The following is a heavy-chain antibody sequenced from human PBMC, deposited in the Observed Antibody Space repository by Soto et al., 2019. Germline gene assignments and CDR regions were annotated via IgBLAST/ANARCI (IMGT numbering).Heavy chain of an antibody. V-gene: IGHV1-69*13. Sequence: ASVKVSCKASGGTFSSYAISWVRQAPGQGLEWMGGIIPIFGTANYAQKFQGRVTITADESTSTAYMELSSLRSEDTAVYYCASTRGPLVGYAFDIWGQGTMVTVSS. CDR3: ASTRGPLVGYAFDI. J-gene: IGHJ3*02. CDR1: GGTFSSYA. D-gene: IGHD3-10*01. CDR2: IIPIFGTA.